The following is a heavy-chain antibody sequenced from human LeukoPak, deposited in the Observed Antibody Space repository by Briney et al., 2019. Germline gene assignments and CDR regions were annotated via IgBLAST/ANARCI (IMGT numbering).Heavy chain of an antibody. V-gene: IGHV3-48*03. Sequence: GGSLRLSCAASGFTFSTYEMNWVRQAPGKGLEGVSYISSGGSTIYYADSVKGRFTISRDNAKTSLYLQMNSLRAEDTAVYYCARVPGNRRVVAGTGLDYWGQGTLVTVSS. CDR1: GFTFSTYE. CDR3: ARVPGNRRVVAGTGLDY. CDR2: ISSGGSTI. D-gene: IGHD6-19*01. J-gene: IGHJ4*02.